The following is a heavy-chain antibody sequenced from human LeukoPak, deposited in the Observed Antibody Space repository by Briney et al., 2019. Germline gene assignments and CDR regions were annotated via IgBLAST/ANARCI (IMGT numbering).Heavy chain of an antibody. CDR3: ARDCSSTSCYLDY. CDR1: GGSFSGYY. Sequence: SETLSLTCAVYGGSFSGYYWSWIRQPPGKGLEWIGEINHSGSTNYNPSLKSRVTISEDTSKNQFSLKLRSVTAADTAVYYCARDCSSTSCYLDYRSQGTLVTVSS. V-gene: IGHV4-34*01. CDR2: INHSGST. D-gene: IGHD2-2*01. J-gene: IGHJ4*02.